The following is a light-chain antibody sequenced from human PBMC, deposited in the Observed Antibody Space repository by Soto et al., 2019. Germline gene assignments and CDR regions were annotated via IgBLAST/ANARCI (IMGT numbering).Light chain of an antibody. V-gene: IGKV1-5*03. CDR2: KAS. CDR3: QQYETYSGT. J-gene: IGKJ1*01. Sequence: DIQMTQSPSTLSASVGDRVTITCRASQNINTWVAWYQQKPGKAPNLLIYKASSLESGVPSRYSGSGSGTEFTLTISSMQPDDFATYYCQQYETYSGTFGQGTKVDI. CDR1: QNINTW.